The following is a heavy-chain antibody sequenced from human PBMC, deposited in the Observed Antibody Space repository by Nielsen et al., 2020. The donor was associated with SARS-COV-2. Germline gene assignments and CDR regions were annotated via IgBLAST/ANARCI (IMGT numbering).Heavy chain of an antibody. V-gene: IGHV4-31*03. D-gene: IGHD5-12*01. CDR3: ARESSGYDHYNYGMDV. Sequence: SETLSLTCTVSGGSISSGGYYWSWIRHHPGKGLKWIGYIYFNGRTCYNPSLKSRVTISVDTSKNQFSLSLRSVTAADTAVYYCARESSGYDHYNYGMDVWGQGTTVTVSS. CDR2: IYFNGRT. CDR1: GGSISSGGYY. J-gene: IGHJ6*02.